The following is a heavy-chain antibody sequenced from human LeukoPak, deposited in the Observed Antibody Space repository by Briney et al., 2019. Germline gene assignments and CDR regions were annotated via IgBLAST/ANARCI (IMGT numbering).Heavy chain of an antibody. V-gene: IGHV3-7*01. CDR1: GFTFSAHW. CDR2: IKQDGSEK. D-gene: IGHD4-11*01. Sequence: GGSLRLSCAASGFTFSAHWMTWVRQAPGKGLEWVANIKQDGSEKYYVDSVKGRFTISRDNAKNSLYLQMDSLRAEDTAVYHCARDYGNYPYPEVTLDLWGQGTLVTVSS. J-gene: IGHJ5*02. CDR3: ARDYGNYPYPEVTLDL.